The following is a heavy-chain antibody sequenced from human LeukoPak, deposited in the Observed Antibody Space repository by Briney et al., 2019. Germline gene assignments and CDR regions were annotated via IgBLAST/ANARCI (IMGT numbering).Heavy chain of an antibody. D-gene: IGHD3-10*01. V-gene: IGHV3-11*05. J-gene: IGHJ4*02. CDR1: GFTFINYY. CDR3: ARDRSPVILGKIGY. CDR2: ISSSSGNT. Sequence: GSLIHSCAASGFTFINYYRSWMRPAPGKGLEWVSYISSSSGNTNYADSVKGRFTLSTDNAKNSVYLQMNSLRAEDTAVYYCARDRSPVILGKIGYWGQGSLVTVSS.